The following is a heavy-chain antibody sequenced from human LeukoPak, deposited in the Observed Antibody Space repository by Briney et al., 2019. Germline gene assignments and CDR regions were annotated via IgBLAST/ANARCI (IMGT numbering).Heavy chain of an antibody. CDR2: ISWNSGSI. J-gene: IGHJ4*02. V-gene: IGHV3-9*01. CDR1: GFTVSDNY. CDR3: AKDDSSGSPDY. D-gene: IGHD6-19*01. Sequence: GGSLRLSCAASGFTVSDNYMSWVRQAPGKGLEWVSGISWNSGSIGYADSVKGRFTISRDNAKNSLYLQMNSLRAEDTALYYCAKDDSSGSPDYWGQGTLVTVSS.